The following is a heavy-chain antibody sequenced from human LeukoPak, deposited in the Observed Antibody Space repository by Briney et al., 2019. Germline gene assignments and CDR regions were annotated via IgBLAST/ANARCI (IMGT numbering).Heavy chain of an antibody. D-gene: IGHD3-22*01. Sequence: GGSLRLSCAASGFIVSNNYKNWVRQAPGKGLEWVSIIYSGGGTYYADSVKGRFTISRDNSKNTLYLQMNSLRADDTAVYYCARGCYYERSGYCPFDYWGPGTLVTVSS. J-gene: IGHJ4*02. CDR2: IYSGGGT. CDR3: ARGCYYERSGYCPFDY. CDR1: GFIVSNNY. V-gene: IGHV3-53*01.